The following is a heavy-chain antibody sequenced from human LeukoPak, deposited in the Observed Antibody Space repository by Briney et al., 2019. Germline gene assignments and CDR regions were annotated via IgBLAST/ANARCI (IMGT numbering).Heavy chain of an antibody. CDR2: ISSSSSSI. J-gene: IGHJ4*02. V-gene: IGHV3-48*04. CDR3: ARDLPLNYHYSSDYYPLFDY. CDR1: GFTFSSHS. D-gene: IGHD3-22*01. Sequence: GSLRLSCAASGFTFSSHSMNWVRQAPGKGLEWVSYISSSSSSIYYADSVKGRFTISRDNAKNSLYLHMNSLRAEDTAVYYCARDLPLNYHYSSDYYPLFDYWGQGTLVTVFS.